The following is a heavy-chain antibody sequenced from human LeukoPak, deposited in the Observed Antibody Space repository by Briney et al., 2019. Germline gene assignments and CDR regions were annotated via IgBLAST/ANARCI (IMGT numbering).Heavy chain of an antibody. D-gene: IGHD6-13*01. Sequence: GSLRLSSAASGFTVSSNYMSWVRQAPGKGLEWVSVFYSGGSTYYADSVKGRFTISRDNSKNTLYLQMNSLRADDTAVYYCARTQQLVLGWFDPWGQGTLVTVSS. V-gene: IGHV3-66*01. CDR3: ARTQQLVLGWFDP. CDR2: FYSGGST. CDR1: GFTVSSNY. J-gene: IGHJ5*02.